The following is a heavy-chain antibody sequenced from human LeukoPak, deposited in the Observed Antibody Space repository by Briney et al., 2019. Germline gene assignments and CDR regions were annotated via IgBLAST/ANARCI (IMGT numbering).Heavy chain of an antibody. CDR1: GYSISSGYY. Sequence: SETLSLTCTVSGYSISSGYYWGWIRQPPGNGLEWIGSIYHSGSTYYNPSLKSRVTISVDTSKNQFSLKLSSVTAADTAVYYCARGDWGYYDSSGLADAFDIWGQGTMVTVSS. V-gene: IGHV4-38-2*02. CDR2: IYHSGST. CDR3: ARGDWGYYDSSGLADAFDI. J-gene: IGHJ3*02. D-gene: IGHD3-22*01.